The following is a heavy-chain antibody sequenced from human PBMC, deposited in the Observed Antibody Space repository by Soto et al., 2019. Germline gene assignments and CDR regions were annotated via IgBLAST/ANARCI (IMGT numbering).Heavy chain of an antibody. CDR3: ARDFGSYDAFDI. CDR2: IYYSGST. D-gene: IGHD3-10*01. J-gene: IGHJ3*02. CDR1: GGSISSYY. V-gene: IGHV4-59*01. Sequence: QVQLQESGPGLVKPSETLSLTCTVSGGSISSYYWSWIRQPPGKGLEWIGYIYYSGSTNYNPSLKSRVTISVDTSKNQFSLKLSSVTAADTAVYYCARDFGSYDAFDIWGQGTMVTVSS.